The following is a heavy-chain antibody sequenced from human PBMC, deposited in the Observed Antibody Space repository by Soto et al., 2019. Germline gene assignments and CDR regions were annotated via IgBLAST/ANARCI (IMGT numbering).Heavy chain of an antibody. Sequence: ASVKVSCKASGYGFTDYHIHWVPQAPGQGLEWLGRINPKSGGTSTAQKFQGWVTMTRDRSISTVYMELTRLRSDDTAVYFCARGHSTDCSNGVCSFFYNHEMDVWG. V-gene: IGHV1-2*04. D-gene: IGHD2-8*01. CDR1: GYGFTDYH. CDR3: ARGHSTDCSNGVCSFFYNHEMDV. J-gene: IGHJ6*02. CDR2: INPKSGGT.